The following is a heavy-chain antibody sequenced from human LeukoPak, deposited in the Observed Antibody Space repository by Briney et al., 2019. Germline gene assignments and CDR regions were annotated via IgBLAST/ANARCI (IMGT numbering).Heavy chain of an antibody. Sequence: GASVKVSCKASGGSFSSYTFRWVRQAPGQGLEWMGGIIPIFGTANYAQKFQGRVTITADESTSTAYMELSSLRSEDTAVYYCATWDSHFDYWGQGTLVTVSS. CDR3: ATWDSHFDY. CDR1: GGSFSSYT. D-gene: IGHD1-26*01. J-gene: IGHJ4*02. V-gene: IGHV1-69*13. CDR2: IIPIFGTA.